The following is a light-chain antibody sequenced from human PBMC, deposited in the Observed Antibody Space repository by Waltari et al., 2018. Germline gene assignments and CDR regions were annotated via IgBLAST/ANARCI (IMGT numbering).Light chain of an antibody. CDR1: SPTIPKY. CDR3: ATWDDSLNGWV. V-gene: IGLV1-47*01. J-gene: IGLJ3*02. Sequence: QSVLTQPPSASGAPGQEVSISCSGGSPTIPKYLFWYPQFPGTAPKPIVYKDYERPSGVPDRFSASKSGTSASLAISGLRSDDEADYYCATWDDSLNGWVFGGGTKLTVL. CDR2: KDY.